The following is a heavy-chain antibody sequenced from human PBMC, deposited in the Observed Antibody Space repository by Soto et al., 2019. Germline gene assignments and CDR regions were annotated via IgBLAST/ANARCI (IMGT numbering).Heavy chain of an antibody. J-gene: IGHJ6*02. CDR1: GYTFTAYY. D-gene: IGHD3-10*02. V-gene: IGHV1-2*02. Sequence: QVQLVQSGAEVKEPGDSVRVSCEASGYTFTAYYIHWVRQAPGQGLEWMGWIKPKFGDTTYAQDFQSRVSMTRDISNSTIYMELSRLTSADTAIYYCARNMDYYYGRGSGNGHGVWGQGTTVTVFS. CDR3: ARNMDYYYGRGSGNGHGV. CDR2: IKPKFGDT.